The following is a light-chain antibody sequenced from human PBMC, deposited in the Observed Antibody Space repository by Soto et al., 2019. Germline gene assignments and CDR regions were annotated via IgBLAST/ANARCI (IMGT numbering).Light chain of an antibody. V-gene: IGKV3-20*01. CDR1: QSVSSNY. J-gene: IGKJ5*01. CDR3: QQHGSSPIT. CDR2: GAS. Sequence: EIVLTQSPGTLSLSPGERATLSCRASQSVSSNYLAWYQQKPGQAPRLLIYGASSRATGIPDGFSGSGSGTDFTLTISRLEPEDFAVYYCQQHGSSPITFGQGTLLEIK.